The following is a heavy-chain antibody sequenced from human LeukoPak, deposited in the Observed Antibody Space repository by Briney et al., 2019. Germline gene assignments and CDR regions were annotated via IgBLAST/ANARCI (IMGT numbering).Heavy chain of an antibody. J-gene: IGHJ4*02. CDR1: GFTFSTYS. CDR2: ISSSSTYI. V-gene: IGHV3-21*01. D-gene: IGHD6-19*01. CDR3: ARDLNTGYSSGWYIGY. Sequence: GGSLRLSCAASGFTFSTYSVNWVRQAPGKGLEWVSSISSSSTYIYYADSVKGRFTISRHNAKNSLYLQMNSLRAEDTAVYYCARDLNTGYSSGWYIGYWDQGTLVTVSS.